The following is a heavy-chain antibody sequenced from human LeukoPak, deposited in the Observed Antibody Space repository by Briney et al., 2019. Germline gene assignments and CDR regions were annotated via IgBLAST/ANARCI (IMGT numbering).Heavy chain of an antibody. CDR1: RGTFSSYA. CDR3: ARVAAAGTGTVDY. J-gene: IGHJ4*02. D-gene: IGHD6-13*01. Sequence: ASVKVSCKASRGTFSSYAISWVRQAPGQGLEWMGWINPNSGGTNYAQKFQGRVTMTRDTSISTAYMELSRLRSDDTAVYYCARVAAAGTGTVDYWGQGTLVTVSS. V-gene: IGHV1-2*02. CDR2: INPNSGGT.